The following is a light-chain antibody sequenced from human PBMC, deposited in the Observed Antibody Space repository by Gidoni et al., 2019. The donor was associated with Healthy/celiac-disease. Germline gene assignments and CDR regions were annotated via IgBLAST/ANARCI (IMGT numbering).Light chain of an antibody. CDR1: QSISSY. CDR2: AAS. Sequence: DNQMTQSPSSLSASVGDRVTITCRASQSISSYLNWYQQKPGKAPKLLIYAASSLQSGVPSRFSGSGSGTDFTLTISILHPEDFATYYCQQSYSTPRTFXXXTKLEIK. V-gene: IGKV1-39*01. CDR3: QQSYSTPRT. J-gene: IGKJ2*01.